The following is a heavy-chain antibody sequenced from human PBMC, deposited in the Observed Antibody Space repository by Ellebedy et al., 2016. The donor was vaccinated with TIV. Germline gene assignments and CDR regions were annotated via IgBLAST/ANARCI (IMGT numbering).Heavy chain of an antibody. CDR1: GGSFSDYY. V-gene: IGHV4-34*01. CDR2: ITHNGIT. J-gene: IGHJ4*02. Sequence: SETLSLXXGVNGGSFSDYYWTWVRQSPGKGLEWVGEITHNGITSYNPSLQSRVTIFIDTSKSQFSLRLRSVTAADTAVYFCANFYDWGPGIRVTVSS. D-gene: IGHD2/OR15-2a*01. CDR3: ANFYD.